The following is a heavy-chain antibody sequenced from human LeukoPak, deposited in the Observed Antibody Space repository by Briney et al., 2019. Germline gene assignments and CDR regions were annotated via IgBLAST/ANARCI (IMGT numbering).Heavy chain of an antibody. CDR2: IYTSGNT. Sequence: SETLSLTCTVSGGSISIYYWTWIRQPAGKGLEYIGRIYTSGNTNYNPSLKSRVTMSVDTSKNQFSLKLSSVTAADTAVYYCARGRRYYYYMDVWGKGTTVTVSS. CDR1: GGSISIYY. CDR3: ARGRRYYYYMDV. J-gene: IGHJ6*03. V-gene: IGHV4-4*07.